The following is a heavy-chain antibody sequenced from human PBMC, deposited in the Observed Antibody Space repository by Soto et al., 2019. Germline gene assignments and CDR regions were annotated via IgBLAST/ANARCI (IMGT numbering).Heavy chain of an antibody. J-gene: IGHJ4*02. CDR2: MRDNGGST. Sequence: GGSLRLACAASGFTFSSYAMSWVRQAPGKGLEWVSAMRDNGGSTYYADSVKGRFTVSRDNSKNTLGLQMDSLRPEDTAVYYCARDRGVRSITVNTFEYWGPGTMVTVSS. CDR1: GFTFSSYA. V-gene: IGHV3-23*01. CDR3: ARDRGVRSITVNTFEY. D-gene: IGHD4-17*01.